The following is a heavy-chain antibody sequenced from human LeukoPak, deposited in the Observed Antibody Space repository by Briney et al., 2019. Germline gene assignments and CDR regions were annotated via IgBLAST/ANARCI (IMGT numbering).Heavy chain of an antibody. CDR1: GYSFTSYW. Sequence: GESLKISCKVSGYSFTSYWIGWVRQKPGKGLEWMGIIFPGDSDTRYSPSFQGQVTISADESISTAYLQWSSLKASDTAMYYCARRLTYDSRAYYCLDYWGQGTLVTVSS. V-gene: IGHV5-51*01. J-gene: IGHJ4*02. D-gene: IGHD3-22*01. CDR2: IFPGDSDT. CDR3: ARRLTYDSRAYYCLDY.